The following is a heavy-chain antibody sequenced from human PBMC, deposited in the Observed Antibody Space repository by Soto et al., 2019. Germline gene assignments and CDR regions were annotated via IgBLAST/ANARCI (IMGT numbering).Heavy chain of an antibody. Sequence: GSSVKVSCKASGGTFSSYAISWVRQAPGQGLEWMGGINPNCGTAGYAQKFQGRVTMTRNTSISTAYMELSSLRSEDTAVYYCARSDFWSGYSKKDIYDYFDYWGQGTLVTVSS. V-gene: IGHV1-69*05. CDR3: ARSDFWSGYSKKDIYDYFDY. CDR2: INPNCGTA. D-gene: IGHD3-3*01. J-gene: IGHJ4*02. CDR1: GGTFSSYA.